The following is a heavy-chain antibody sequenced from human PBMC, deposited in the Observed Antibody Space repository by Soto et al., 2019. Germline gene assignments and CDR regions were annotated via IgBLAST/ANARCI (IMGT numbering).Heavy chain of an antibody. D-gene: IGHD3-16*02. CDR3: ARGAFIVSPCTGFDY. CDR1: GFTFTHSG. V-gene: IGHV1-58*02. Sequence: SVKVSCKASGFTFTHSGMQWVRQARGQSLEWIGWIVVGSGNTNYAPKFQERVTITWDKFTFTAYMELSSLTPEDTAVYYCARGAFIVSPCTGFDYWGQGTPVTVSS. CDR2: IVVGSGNT. J-gene: IGHJ4*02.